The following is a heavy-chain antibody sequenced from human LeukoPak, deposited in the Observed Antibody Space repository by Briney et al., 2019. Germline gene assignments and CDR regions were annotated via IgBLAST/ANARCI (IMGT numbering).Heavy chain of an antibody. J-gene: IGHJ6*02. V-gene: IGHV1-58*02. CDR2: IVVGSGNT. CDR3: AAVRSSYYYYGMDV. Sequence: GASVKVSCKASGFTFTSSTMQWVRQARGQRLEWIGWIVVGSGNTHYAQKFQERVTITRDMSTSTAYMALSSLRSEDTAVYYCAAVRSSYYYYGMDVWGQGTTVTVSS. CDR1: GFTFTSST. D-gene: IGHD6-6*01.